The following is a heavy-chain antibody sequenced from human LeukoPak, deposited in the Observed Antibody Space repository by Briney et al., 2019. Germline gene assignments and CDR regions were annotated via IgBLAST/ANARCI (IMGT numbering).Heavy chain of an antibody. CDR2: ISSSSSTI. D-gene: IGHD3-22*01. J-gene: IGHJ3*02. CDR3: ARGNYYDSSGPNDI. CDR1: GFTFSSYS. Sequence: GGSLRLSCAASGFTFSSYSMNWVRQAPGKGLEWVSYISSSSSTIYYADSVKGRFTISRDNAKNSLYLQMNSLRDEDTAVYYCARGNYYDSSGPNDIWGQGTMVTVSS. V-gene: IGHV3-48*02.